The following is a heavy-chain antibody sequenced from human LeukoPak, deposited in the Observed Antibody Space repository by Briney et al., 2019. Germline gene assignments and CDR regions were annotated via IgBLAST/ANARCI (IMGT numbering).Heavy chain of an antibody. CDR3: ARGVRLGDYAH. D-gene: IGHD3-16*01. V-gene: IGHV1-2*06. J-gene: IGHJ4*02. CDR2: INPNTGRT. CDR1: GYTFTDYF. Sequence: ASVKVSCKASGYTFTDYFMHWIRQAPGQGLEWMGRINPNTGRTDYTQKFRGRVTMTRDTSVATAYMELTRLRSDDTAVYYCARGVRLGDYAHWGKGTLVTASS.